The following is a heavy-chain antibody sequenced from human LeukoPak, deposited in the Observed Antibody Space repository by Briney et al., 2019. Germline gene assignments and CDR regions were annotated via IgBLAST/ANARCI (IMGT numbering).Heavy chain of an antibody. V-gene: IGHV3-11*04. CDR1: GFTFSDYF. J-gene: IGHJ4*02. D-gene: IGHD2-2*01. Sequence: KPGRSLRLSCVASGFTFSDYFMSWVRQAPGKGLEWLSFINSAGDNIYYADSVKGRFTISRDNAKRTLYLEMNSLRMEDTAIYYCAKDVPAGYFDSWGQGTLVTVSS. CDR3: AKDVPAGYFDS. CDR2: INSAGDNI.